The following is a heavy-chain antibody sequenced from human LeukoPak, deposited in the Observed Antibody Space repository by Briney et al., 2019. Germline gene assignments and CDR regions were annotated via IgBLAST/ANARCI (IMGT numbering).Heavy chain of an antibody. CDR2: IYPRDGST. CDR1: GYSFTSNY. D-gene: IGHD7-27*01. CDR3: ATAPPGDPYEFDY. Sequence: ASVKVSCKVSGYSFTSNYIHWVRQAPGQGLEWMGMIYPRDGSTSYAQRFQDRVTVTRDTSTSTVHMELSGPRSEDTAVYYCATAPPGDPYEFDYWGQGTLVTVSS. J-gene: IGHJ4*02. V-gene: IGHV1-46*01.